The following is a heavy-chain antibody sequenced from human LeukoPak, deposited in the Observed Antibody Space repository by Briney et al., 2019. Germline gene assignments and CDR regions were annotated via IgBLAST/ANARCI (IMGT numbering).Heavy chain of an antibody. CDR3: ARLISGALTMIASGGALDI. CDR2: ISSSSSNL. CDR1: DFPFSTYS. D-gene: IGHD3-22*01. Sequence: SGGPLRLSCAAADFPFSTYSMSWVRQATGKAPEWVSSISSSSSNLHYADSVRGRFIISRDNAKNSLYLQMYSLRAEDTALYYCARLISGALTMIASGGALDIWGQGTMVTVSS. V-gene: IGHV3-21*01. J-gene: IGHJ3*02.